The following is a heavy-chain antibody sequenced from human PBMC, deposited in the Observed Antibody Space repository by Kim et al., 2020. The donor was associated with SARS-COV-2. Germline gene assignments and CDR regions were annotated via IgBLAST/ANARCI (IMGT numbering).Heavy chain of an antibody. CDR2: ISGGGAST. J-gene: IGHJ4*02. CDR1: GFTFSSYA. Sequence: GGSLRLSCAASGFTFSSYAMSWVRQAPGKGLECVSVISGGGASTYYADSVKGRFTISRDNSKNTLYLQMNSLRADDTAVYYCAKPPAQQTPGYWGQGTLVTVSS. CDR3: AKPPAQQTPGY. V-gene: IGHV3-23*01. D-gene: IGHD6-13*01.